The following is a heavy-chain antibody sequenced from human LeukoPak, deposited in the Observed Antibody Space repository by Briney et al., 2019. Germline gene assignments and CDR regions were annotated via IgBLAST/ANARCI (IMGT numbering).Heavy chain of an antibody. D-gene: IGHD1-14*01. J-gene: IGHJ3*02. Sequence: ASVKVSCKASGYTFTVYYMHWVRQAPGQGLEWLGWINPNSGGTNYAQNFKGWVTMTRDTSISTAYMELSRLRSDDSAVYYCARETVKDAFDIWGQGTMVTVSS. CDR2: INPNSGGT. CDR1: GYTFTVYY. CDR3: ARETVKDAFDI. V-gene: IGHV1-2*04.